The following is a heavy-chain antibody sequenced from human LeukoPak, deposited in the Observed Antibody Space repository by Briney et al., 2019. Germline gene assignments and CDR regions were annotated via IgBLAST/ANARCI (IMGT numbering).Heavy chain of an antibody. D-gene: IGHD3-10*01. V-gene: IGHV3-30*18. CDR3: AKDGYYYGSGSFY. CDR1: GFTFSSYG. CDR2: ISYDGSNK. J-gene: IGHJ4*02. Sequence: PGRSLRLSCAASGFTFSSYGMHWVRQAPGKGLEWVAVISYDGSNKYYADSVKSRFTISRDNSKNTQYLQMNSLRAEDTAVYYCAKDGYYYGSGSFYWGQGTLVTVSS.